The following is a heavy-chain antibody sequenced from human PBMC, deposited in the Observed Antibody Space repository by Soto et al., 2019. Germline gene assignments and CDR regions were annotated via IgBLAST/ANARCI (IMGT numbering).Heavy chain of an antibody. J-gene: IGHJ6*02. CDR1: NETLTTYG. CDR3: ARDSSSSGYYYGMEV. V-gene: IGHV1-18*01. CDR2: VSGYSGHS. Sequence: QVHLVQSGAEVKKPGASVKVSCKASNETLTTYGISWVRQAPGQGLEWMGWVSGYSGHSSSAQEFQVRVIMTTDTSTNTAYMELRSLTSDDSAVYFCARDSSSSGYYYGMEVWGQGTTVTVSS. D-gene: IGHD6-6*01.